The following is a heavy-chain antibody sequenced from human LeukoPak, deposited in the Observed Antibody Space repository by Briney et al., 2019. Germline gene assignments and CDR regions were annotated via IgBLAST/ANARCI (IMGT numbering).Heavy chain of an antibody. J-gene: IGHJ4*02. V-gene: IGHV4-38-2*02. CDR1: GYSISSGYY. D-gene: IGHD5-18*01. Sequence: SETLSLTCTVSGYSISSGYYWGWIRQPPGKGLEWIGNIYHSGSTYYNPSLKSRVTISVDTSKNQFSLKLSSVTAADTAVYYCARLGYSYGSVDYWGQGTLVTVSS. CDR2: IYHSGST. CDR3: ARLGYSYGSVDY.